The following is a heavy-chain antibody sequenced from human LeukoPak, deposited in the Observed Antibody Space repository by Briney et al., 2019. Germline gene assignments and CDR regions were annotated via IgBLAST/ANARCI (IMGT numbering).Heavy chain of an antibody. D-gene: IGHD2-8*01. CDR3: ARDYVDDIPMIKDY. CDR1: RYTFTSYH. V-gene: IGHV1-46*01. Sequence: ASVKVSCKASRYTFTSYHMHWVRQAPGQGLEWMGSINLSGGSTTYAQRFQGRVTLTRDTSTSTVYMELSSLRSEDTAVYYCARDYVDDIPMIKDYWGQGTLVTVSS. J-gene: IGHJ4*02. CDR2: INLSGGST.